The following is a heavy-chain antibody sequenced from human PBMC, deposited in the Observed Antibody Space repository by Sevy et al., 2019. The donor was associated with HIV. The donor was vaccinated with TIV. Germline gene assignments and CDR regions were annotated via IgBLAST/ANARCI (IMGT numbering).Heavy chain of an antibody. CDR2: ISSSSSYI. V-gene: IGHV3-21*01. CDR3: ARGPAGDELDY. CDR1: GFTFSSYS. J-gene: IGHJ4*02. D-gene: IGHD3-10*01. Sequence: GGSQRLSCAASGFTFSSYSMNWVRQAPGKGLEWVSSISSSSSYIYYADSVKGRFTISRDNAKNSLYLQMNSLRAEDTAVYYCARGPAGDELDYWGQGTLVTVSS.